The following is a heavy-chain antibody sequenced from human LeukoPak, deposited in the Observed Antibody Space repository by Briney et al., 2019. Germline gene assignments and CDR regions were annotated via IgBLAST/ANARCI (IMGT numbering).Heavy chain of an antibody. V-gene: IGHV3-7*01. D-gene: IGHD2-2*02. CDR1: GFTFSSYW. CDR2: IKQDGSEK. CDR3: ARGAYCSSTSCYRWDYYYYGMDV. Sequence: GGSLRLSCAASGFTFSSYWMSWVRQAPGKGLEWVANIKQDGSEKYYVDSVKGRFTISRDNAKNSLYLQMNSLRAEDTAVYYCARGAYCSSTSCYRWDYYYYGMDVWGQGTTVTVSS. J-gene: IGHJ6*02.